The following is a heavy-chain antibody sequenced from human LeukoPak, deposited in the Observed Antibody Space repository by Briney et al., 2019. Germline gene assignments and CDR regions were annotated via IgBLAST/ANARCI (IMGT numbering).Heavy chain of an antibody. J-gene: IGHJ4*02. D-gene: IGHD5-24*01. CDR1: GGSISSSNW. CDR3: AREIGRDGYNLFDY. V-gene: IGHV4-4*02. CDR2: IYHSGST. Sequence: PSETLSLTCAVSGGSISSSNWWSWVRQPPGKGLEWIGEIYHSGSTNYNPSLKSRVTISVDTSKNQFSLKLSSVTAADTAVYYCAREIGRDGYNLFDYWGQGTLVTVSS.